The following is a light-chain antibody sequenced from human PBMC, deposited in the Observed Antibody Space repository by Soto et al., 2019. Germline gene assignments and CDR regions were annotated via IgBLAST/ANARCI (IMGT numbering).Light chain of an antibody. CDR1: QSVNSN. V-gene: IGKV3D-15*01. Sequence: EIVMTQSPATLSVSPGERATLSCRASQSVNSNLAWYQQKPGQAPRLLMYGASTRATGIPARFSGSGSGTEFTLTISSLQSEDFAVYYCQQYNNWPPKFTFGQGTKLEI. CDR3: QQYNNWPPKFT. J-gene: IGKJ2*01. CDR2: GAS.